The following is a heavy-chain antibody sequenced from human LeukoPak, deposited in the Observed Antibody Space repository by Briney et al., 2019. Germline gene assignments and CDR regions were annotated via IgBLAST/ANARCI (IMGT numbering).Heavy chain of an antibody. CDR2: IYYSGST. V-gene: IGHV4-39*07. CDR3: ASPGPYYYDSSGYYFDY. D-gene: IGHD3-22*01. Sequence: SETLSLTCTVSGGSISSSSYYWGWIRQPPGKRLEGIGSIYYSGSTYYYPSLKSRVTISVDTSKTQFSLKLSSVTAADTAVYYCASPGPYYYDSSGYYFDYWGQGTLVTASS. CDR1: GGSISSSSYY. J-gene: IGHJ4*02.